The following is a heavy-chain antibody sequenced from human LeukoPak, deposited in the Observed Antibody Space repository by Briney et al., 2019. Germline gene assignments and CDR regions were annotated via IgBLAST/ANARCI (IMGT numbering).Heavy chain of an antibody. CDR2: ISGSGGST. Sequence: GGSLRLSCAASGFTFSSYAMSWVRQAPGKGLEWVSAISGSGGSTYYADSVKGRFTISRDNSKNTLYLQINSLRAEDTAVYYCAKASQSVLRFLEWLSDYWGQGTLVTVSS. CDR1: GFTFSSYA. D-gene: IGHD3-3*01. V-gene: IGHV3-23*01. J-gene: IGHJ4*02. CDR3: AKASQSVLRFLEWLSDY.